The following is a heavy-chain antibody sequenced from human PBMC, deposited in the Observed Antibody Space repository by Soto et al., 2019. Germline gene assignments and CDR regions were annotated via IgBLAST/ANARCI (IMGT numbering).Heavy chain of an antibody. CDR2: IIPIIGTP. V-gene: IGHV1-69*13. CDR1: GGTFRNHV. Sequence: SVKVSCKASGGTFRNHVFNWVRQAPGQGLEWMGGIIPIIGTPNYAQKFQGRVTITADASTNTVYLDVSSLRSQDTAVYYCARDLEFRDGNISHLDYWGQGTLVPVSS. D-gene: IGHD3-10*01. CDR3: ARDLEFRDGNISHLDY. J-gene: IGHJ4*02.